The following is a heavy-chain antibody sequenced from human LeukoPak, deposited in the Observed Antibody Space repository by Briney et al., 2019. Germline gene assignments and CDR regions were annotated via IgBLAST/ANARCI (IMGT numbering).Heavy chain of an antibody. D-gene: IGHD6-6*01. V-gene: IGHV3-23*01. Sequence: GGSLRLSCAASGFTFSSYGITWVRQAPGKGLEWVSTISATGGSTYYADSVKGRFTTSRDNSKDTLYLQMNSLRAEDTAVYYCAKNGGSSAPFDYWGQGTLVTVSS. J-gene: IGHJ4*02. CDR1: GFTFSSYG. CDR3: AKNGGSSAPFDY. CDR2: ISATGGST.